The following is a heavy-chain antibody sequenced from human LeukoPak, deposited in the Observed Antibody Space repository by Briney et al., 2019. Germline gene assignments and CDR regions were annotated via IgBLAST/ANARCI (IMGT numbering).Heavy chain of an antibody. CDR1: GGSISSGNW. V-gene: IGHV4-30-4*01. Sequence: PSETLSLTCAVSGGSISSGNWWSWVRQPPGKGLEWIGYIYYSGSTYYNPSLKSRVTISVDTSKNQFSLKLSSVTAADTAVYYCASHDYGDPGAFDIWGQGTMVTVSS. CDR2: IYYSGST. CDR3: ASHDYGDPGAFDI. D-gene: IGHD4-17*01. J-gene: IGHJ3*02.